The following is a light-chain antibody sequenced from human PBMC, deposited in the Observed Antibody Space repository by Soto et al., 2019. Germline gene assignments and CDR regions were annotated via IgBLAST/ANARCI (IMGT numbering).Light chain of an antibody. J-gene: IGKJ1*01. CDR1: QSVSSSY. CDR2: GAS. V-gene: IGKV3-20*01. Sequence: EIVLTQSPGTLSLSPGERATXXXXXSQSVSSSYLAWYQQKPGQAPRLLIYGASSXXTGIPDRFSGSGSGTDFTLTISRLEPEDFALYYCQQYGSTPRTFGQGTKVDIK. CDR3: QQYGSTPRT.